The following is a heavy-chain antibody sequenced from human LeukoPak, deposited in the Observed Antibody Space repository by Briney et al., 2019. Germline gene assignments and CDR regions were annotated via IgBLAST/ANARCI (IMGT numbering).Heavy chain of an antibody. V-gene: IGHV4-39*01. CDR2: IYYSGST. CDR1: GGSISSSSYY. D-gene: IGHD6-6*01. J-gene: IGHJ4*02. CDR3: ARLGSARHINY. Sequence: SSETLSLTCTVSGGSISSSSYYWGWIRQPPGKGLEWIGSIYYSGSTYYNPSLKSRVTISVDTSKNQFSLKLSSVTAADTAVYYCARLGSARHINYWGQGTLVTVSS.